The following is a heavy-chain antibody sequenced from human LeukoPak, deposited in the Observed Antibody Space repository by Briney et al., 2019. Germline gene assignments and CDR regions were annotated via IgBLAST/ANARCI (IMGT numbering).Heavy chain of an antibody. CDR2: ITDNGGST. D-gene: IGHD1-26*01. Sequence: GRSLRLSCAASGFTFSSSAMSWVRQTPGKGLEWVSTITDNGGSTYFADSVKGRFTISRDNSKNTLHLQMNSLRADDTAVYYCAKRNSGSYSRGFDYWGQGTLVTVSS. CDR1: GFTFSSSA. J-gene: IGHJ4*02. V-gene: IGHV3-23*01. CDR3: AKRNSGSYSRGFDY.